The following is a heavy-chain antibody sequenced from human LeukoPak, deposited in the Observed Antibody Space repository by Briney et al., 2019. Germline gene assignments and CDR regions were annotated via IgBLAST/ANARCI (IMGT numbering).Heavy chain of an antibody. D-gene: IGHD6-19*01. CDR2: IYYSGNT. V-gene: IGHV4-59*08. Sequence: SETLPLTCTVSGGSISSYYWSWIRQPPGKGLEWIGYIYYSGNTNYNPSLKSRVTISIDTSKNQFSLKLSSVTAADTAVYYCARGGYGSGRPYFDYWGQGTLVTVSS. CDR3: ARGGYGSGRPYFDY. J-gene: IGHJ4*02. CDR1: GGSISSYY.